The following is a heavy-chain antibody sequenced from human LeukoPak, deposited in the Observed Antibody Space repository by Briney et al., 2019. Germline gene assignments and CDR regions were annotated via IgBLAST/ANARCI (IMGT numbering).Heavy chain of an antibody. CDR1: GGTFSSYA. CDR3: ARDGRNGYNLRWFDP. D-gene: IGHD5-24*01. CDR2: IIPIFGTA. Sequence: SVKVSCKASGGTFSSYAISWVRQAPGQGLEWMGGIIPIFGTANYAQKFQGRVTITADESTSTAYMELSSLRSEDTAVYYCARDGRNGYNLRWFDPWGQGTLVTVSS. V-gene: IGHV1-69*13. J-gene: IGHJ5*02.